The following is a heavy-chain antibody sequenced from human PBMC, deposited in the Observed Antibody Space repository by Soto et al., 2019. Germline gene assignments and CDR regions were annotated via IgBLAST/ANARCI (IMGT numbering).Heavy chain of an antibody. CDR2: IYYSGST. J-gene: IGHJ6*02. CDR1: GGSISSYY. V-gene: IGHV4-59*08. Sequence: SETLSLTCTVSGGSISSYYWSWIRQPPGKGLEWIGYIYYSGSTNYNPSLKSRVTISVDTSKNQFSLKLSSVTAADTAVYYCARLHYGDHVHYYYGMDVWGQGTTVTVSS. CDR3: ARLHYGDHVHYYYGMDV. D-gene: IGHD4-17*01.